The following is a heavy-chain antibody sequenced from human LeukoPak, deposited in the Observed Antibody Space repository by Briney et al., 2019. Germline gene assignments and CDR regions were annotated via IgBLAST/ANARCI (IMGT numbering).Heavy chain of an antibody. Sequence: GGSLRLSCAASGFTFSSYSMNWVRQAPGKGLEWVSYISSSSTTIYYADSVKGRFTISRDNSKNTLYLQMNSLRAEDTAVYYCARYSDYGGNSDYFDYWGQGTLVTVSS. CDR1: GFTFSSYS. CDR2: ISSSSTTI. CDR3: ARYSDYGGNSDYFDY. J-gene: IGHJ4*02. D-gene: IGHD4-23*01. V-gene: IGHV3-48*01.